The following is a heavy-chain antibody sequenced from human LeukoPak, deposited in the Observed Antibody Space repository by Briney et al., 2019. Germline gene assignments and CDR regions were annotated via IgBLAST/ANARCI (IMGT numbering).Heavy chain of an antibody. Sequence: GGSLRLSCAASGFTFSSYAMSWVRQAPGKGVEGVSAISGSGGSTYYADSVKGRFTISTDNSKTTLYLQMNSLRAEDTAVYYCARGNNGVGYSYGFGNYFDYWGQGTLVTVSS. CDR3: ARGNNGVGYSYGFGNYFDY. D-gene: IGHD5-18*01. J-gene: IGHJ4*02. CDR1: GFTFSSYA. V-gene: IGHV3-23*01. CDR2: ISGSGGST.